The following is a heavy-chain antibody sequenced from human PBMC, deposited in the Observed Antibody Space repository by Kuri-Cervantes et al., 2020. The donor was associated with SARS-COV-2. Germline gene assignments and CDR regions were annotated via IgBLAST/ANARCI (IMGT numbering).Heavy chain of an antibody. D-gene: IGHD3-16*02. V-gene: IGHV4-4*02. CDR3: ARVKDYVWGSYRYTFDY. J-gene: IGHJ4*02. CDR1: GGSISSSNW. CDR2: IYHSGST. Sequence: SETLSLTCAVSGGSISSSNWWSWVRQPPGKGLEWIGEIYHSGSTNYNPSLKGRVTISVDKSKNQFSLKLSSVTAADTAVYYCARVKDYVWGSYRYTFDYWGQGTLVTVSS.